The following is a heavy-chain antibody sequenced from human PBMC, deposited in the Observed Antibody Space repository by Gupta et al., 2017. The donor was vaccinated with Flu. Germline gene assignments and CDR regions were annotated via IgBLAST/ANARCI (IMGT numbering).Heavy chain of an antibody. V-gene: IGHV3-49*04. Sequence: EVQLVESGGDLVQPGRSLRLSCTVSGFAFGDYAIDWVRQAPGKGLEWVGFIRSKGYGGTTEYAASVKGRFTISRDDSKSIAYLQMNSLKTEDTAIYYCTRDSGNYNSGGWTEFDSWGQGTLVTVSS. CDR3: TRDSGNYNSGGWTEFDS. J-gene: IGHJ4*02. CDR1: GFAFGDYA. D-gene: IGHD3-22*01. CDR2: IRSKGYGGTT.